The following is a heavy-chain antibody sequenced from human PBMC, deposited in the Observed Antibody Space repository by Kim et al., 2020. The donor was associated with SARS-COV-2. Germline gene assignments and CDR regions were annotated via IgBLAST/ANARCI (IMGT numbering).Heavy chain of an antibody. J-gene: IGHJ6*02. Sequence: KSRVTISVDTSKNQFSLKLSSVTAADTAVYYCARWVVAKLSYYYYYGMDVWGQGTTVTVSS. CDR3: ARWVVAKLSYYYYYGMDV. D-gene: IGHD5-12*01. V-gene: IGHV4-34*01.